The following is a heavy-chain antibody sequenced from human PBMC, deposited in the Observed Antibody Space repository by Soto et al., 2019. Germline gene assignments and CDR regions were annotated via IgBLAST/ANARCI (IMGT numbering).Heavy chain of an antibody. Sequence: EVQLVESGGGLVQPGGSLRLSCAASGFTFSNYWMHWVRQSPGKGLVWVSRIKTDGSDTHYADSVTGRFTISRDNAKNTLYLQMNGLRDEDTAVYYCARPRTSDWAYGIWGQGTMVIVSS. CDR2: IKTDGSDT. V-gene: IGHV3-74*01. CDR1: GFTFSNYW. J-gene: IGHJ3*02. CDR3: ARPRTSDWAYGI. D-gene: IGHD3-9*01.